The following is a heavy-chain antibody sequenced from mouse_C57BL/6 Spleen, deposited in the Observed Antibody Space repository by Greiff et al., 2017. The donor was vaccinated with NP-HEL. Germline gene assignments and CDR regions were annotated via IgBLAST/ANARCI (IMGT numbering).Heavy chain of an antibody. V-gene: IGHV5-17*01. CDR2: ISSGSSTI. Sequence: EVKLVESGGGLVKPGGSLKLSCAASGFTFSDYGMHWVRQAPEKGLEWVAYISSGSSTIYYADTVKGRFTISRDNAKNTLFLQMTSLRSEDTAMYYCARGGVYYDYDRGFDYWGQGTTLTVSS. CDR3: ARGGVYYDYDRGFDY. CDR1: GFTFSDYG. D-gene: IGHD2-4*01. J-gene: IGHJ2*01.